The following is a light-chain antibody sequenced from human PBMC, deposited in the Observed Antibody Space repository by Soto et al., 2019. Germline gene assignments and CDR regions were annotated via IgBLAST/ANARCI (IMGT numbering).Light chain of an antibody. CDR2: AAS. V-gene: IGKV1-8*01. J-gene: IGKJ1*01. CDR1: QGISSY. CDR3: QQYYSYPHT. Sequence: AIRMTQSPSSFSASTGDRVTITCRASQGISSYLAWYQQKPGKAPKLLIYAASTLQSGVPSRFSGSGSGTEFTLTISCLQSEDFATYYCQQYYSYPHTFGQGTKVDIK.